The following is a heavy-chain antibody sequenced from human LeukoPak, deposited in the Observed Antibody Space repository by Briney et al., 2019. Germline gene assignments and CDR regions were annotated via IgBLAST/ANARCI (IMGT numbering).Heavy chain of an antibody. Sequence: ASVKVSCKASGYTFTGYYIHWVRQAPGQGLEWMGVINPSGGSTSYTQKFQGRVTMTRDTSTSTVYMELSSLTSEDTAVYYCARDLMRYYDSSGYSGIQHWGQGTLVTVSS. CDR2: INPSGGST. D-gene: IGHD3-22*01. CDR1: GYTFTGYY. CDR3: ARDLMRYYDSSGYSGIQH. V-gene: IGHV1-46*01. J-gene: IGHJ1*01.